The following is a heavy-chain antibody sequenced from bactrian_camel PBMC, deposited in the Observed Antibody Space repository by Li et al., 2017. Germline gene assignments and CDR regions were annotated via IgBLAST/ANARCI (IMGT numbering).Heavy chain of an antibody. CDR2: VDSDGTT. J-gene: IGHJ4*01. Sequence: QVQLVESGGDSVQAGGSLTPSCKASGYDIGSYSMGWFRQHPSGNGRQGIAAVDSDGTTTYADSSKGRFTISLDKSKNTLYLEMTSLRPEDTATYFCAARRAPYASTCTHRFAPDYWGQVTQVTVS. V-gene: IGHV3S55*01. CDR1: GYDIGSYS. CDR3: AARRAPYASTCTHRFAPDY. D-gene: IGHD6*01.